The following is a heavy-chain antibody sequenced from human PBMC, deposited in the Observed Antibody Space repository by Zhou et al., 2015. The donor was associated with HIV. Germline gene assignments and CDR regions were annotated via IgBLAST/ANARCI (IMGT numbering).Heavy chain of an antibody. CDR3: ARDHEYSGYDTGDYYYYGMDV. J-gene: IGHJ6*02. D-gene: IGHD5-12*01. CDR1: GYTFTGYQ. V-gene: IGHV1-2*02. Sequence: QEQLVQSGAEVKKPGGSVKVSCKASGYTFTGYQVQWVRQAPGQGLEWMGWINPSSGGSKYAEKFQGRVTMSRHTSISTVYMELSRLTSDDTAVYYCARDHEYSGYDTGDYYYYGMDVWGQGTTVTVS. CDR2: INPSSGGS.